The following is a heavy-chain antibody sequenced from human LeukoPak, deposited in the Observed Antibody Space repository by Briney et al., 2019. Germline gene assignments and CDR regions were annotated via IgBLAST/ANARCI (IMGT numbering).Heavy chain of an antibody. CDR3: AKGKTTVSGIWFYYGMDV. CDR1: GFTFSSYA. D-gene: IGHD4-17*01. Sequence: GGSLRLSCAASGFTFSSYAMSWVRQAPGKGLEWVSAISGSGGSTYYADSVKGRFTISRDNSKNTLYLQMNSLRAEDTAVYYCAKGKTTVSGIWFYYGMDVWGQGTTVTVSS. CDR2: ISGSGGST. V-gene: IGHV3-23*01. J-gene: IGHJ6*02.